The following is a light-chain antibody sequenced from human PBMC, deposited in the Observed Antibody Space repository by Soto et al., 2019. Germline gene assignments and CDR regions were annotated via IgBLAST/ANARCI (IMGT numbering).Light chain of an antibody. V-gene: IGKV1-5*01. CDR3: QQYNSYWT. CDR2: DAS. CDR1: QGISGW. Sequence: RMTQSPSTLSASVGDRVTITFRASQGISGWLAWYQQKPGKTPKLLIYDASSLESGVPSRFSGSGSGTEFTLTISSLRPDDFATYYCQQYNSYWTFGQGTKVDIK. J-gene: IGKJ1*01.